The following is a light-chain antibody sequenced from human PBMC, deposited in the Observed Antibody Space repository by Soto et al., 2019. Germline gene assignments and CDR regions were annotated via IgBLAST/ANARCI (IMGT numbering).Light chain of an antibody. CDR2: AAS. Sequence: DMEMTQSPSSLSASVGDRVTITCRASQSISNDLNWYQHKPGKVPKLLIYAASSLQSGVPTRFSGSASGTDFTLTINSLQPEVFATYYCQQSYGTPLTFGGGTKIEIK. CDR1: QSISND. J-gene: IGKJ4*01. V-gene: IGKV1-39*01. CDR3: QQSYGTPLT.